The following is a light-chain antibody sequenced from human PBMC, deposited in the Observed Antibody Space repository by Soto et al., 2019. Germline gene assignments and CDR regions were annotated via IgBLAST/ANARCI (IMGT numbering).Light chain of an antibody. Sequence: QSVLTQSASVSESPGQSITISCAGTSSDVGGYNHVSWYQQHADKAPKLLIHEVSNRPSGVPNRFTGSKSGNTASLTISGRQAEEEADYYCTSYTSISTYVFGTGTNVTVL. CDR3: TSYTSISTYV. J-gene: IGLJ1*01. CDR2: EVS. CDR1: SSDVGGYNH. V-gene: IGLV2-14*01.